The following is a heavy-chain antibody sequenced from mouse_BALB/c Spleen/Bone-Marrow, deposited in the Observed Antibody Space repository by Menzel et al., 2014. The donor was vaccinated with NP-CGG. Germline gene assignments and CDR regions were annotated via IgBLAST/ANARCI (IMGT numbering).Heavy chain of an antibody. Sequence: VQLQQSGAELVKPGASVKLSCKASGYTFSSYYMYWVKQRPGQGLEWIGEINXSNGGTKFNEKFKSKATLTVDKSSSTAYMQPSSLTSEDSAVYYCTRSNYGYWYFDVWGAGTTVTVSS. V-gene: IGHV1S81*02. CDR2: INXSNGGT. CDR1: GYTFSSYY. J-gene: IGHJ1*01. D-gene: IGHD1-1*01. CDR3: TRSNYGYWYFDV.